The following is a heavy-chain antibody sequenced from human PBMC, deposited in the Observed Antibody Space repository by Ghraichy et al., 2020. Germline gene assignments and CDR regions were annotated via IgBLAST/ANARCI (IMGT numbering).Heavy chain of an antibody. V-gene: IGHV1-24*01. CDR2: FDPEDGET. D-gene: IGHD5-12*01. Sequence: ASVKVSCKVSGYTLTELSMHWVRQAPGKGLEWMGGFDPEDGETIYAQKFQGRVTMTEDTSTDTAYMELSSLRSEDTAVYYCATQRGYSGYGRGAFDYWGQGTLVTVSS. J-gene: IGHJ4*02. CDR1: GYTLTELS. CDR3: ATQRGYSGYGRGAFDY.